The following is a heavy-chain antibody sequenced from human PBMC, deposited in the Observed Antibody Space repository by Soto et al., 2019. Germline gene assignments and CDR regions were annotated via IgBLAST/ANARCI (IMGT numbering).Heavy chain of an antibody. J-gene: IGHJ6*02. CDR1: GFTFSSYT. CDR2: IDASGAGK. D-gene: IGHD5-12*01. CDR3: AKDPSGYSGYEFDYYYYYGMDV. Sequence: PGGSLRLSCAASGFTFSSYTLSWVRQAPGKGLEWVSAIDASGAGKYYTDSVRGRFTISRDNSKNTLYLQMNSPRAEDTAVYYCAKDPSGYSGYEFDYYYYYGMDVWGQGTTVTVSS. V-gene: IGHV3-23*01.